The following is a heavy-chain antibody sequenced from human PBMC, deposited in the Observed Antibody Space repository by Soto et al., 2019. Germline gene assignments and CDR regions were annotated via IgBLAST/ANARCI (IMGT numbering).Heavy chain of an antibody. D-gene: IGHD3-22*01. CDR3: ARHHRDDSSGRWFDP. J-gene: IGHJ5*02. Sequence: GESLKISCKGSGYSFTSYWIPWVRQMPGKGLEWMGIIYPDDSDTRYSPSLQGQVTFSADRSINTAYLQWNSLKASDTAMYYCARHHRDDSSGRWFDPWGQGTLVTVSS. V-gene: IGHV5-51*01. CDR2: IYPDDSDT. CDR1: GYSFTSYW.